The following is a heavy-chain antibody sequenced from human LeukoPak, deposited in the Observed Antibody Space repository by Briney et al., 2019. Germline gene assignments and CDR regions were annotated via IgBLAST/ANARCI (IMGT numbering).Heavy chain of an antibody. CDR3: AKKGHMVRGVIIGRMDV. J-gene: IGHJ6*02. Sequence: GGSLRLSCAASGFTFSSYAMSWVRQAPGKGLEWVSAISGSGGSTYYADSVKGRFTISRDNSKNTLYLQMNSLRAEDTAVYYCAKKGHMVRGVIIGRMDVWGQGTTVTVSS. CDR2: ISGSGGST. CDR1: GFTFSSYA. V-gene: IGHV3-23*01. D-gene: IGHD3-10*01.